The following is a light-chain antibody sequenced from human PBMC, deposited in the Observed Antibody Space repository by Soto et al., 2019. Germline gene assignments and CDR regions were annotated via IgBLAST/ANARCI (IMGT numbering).Light chain of an antibody. V-gene: IGKV1-5*01. J-gene: IGKJ1*01. Sequence: DIQVTKSPATLSSSVGDRVTITCRASQSISTWLAWYLQKPGQAPRLLIYDASSWASGVPSRFSGSGSGTDFTLTISRLEPEDFAVYYCQQYGGSPWTFGQGTKVDIK. CDR1: QSISTW. CDR3: QQYGGSPWT. CDR2: DAS.